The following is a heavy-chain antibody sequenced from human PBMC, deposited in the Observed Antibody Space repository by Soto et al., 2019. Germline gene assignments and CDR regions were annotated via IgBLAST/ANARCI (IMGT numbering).Heavy chain of an antibody. V-gene: IGHV1-18*01. CDR1: GYTFTNYG. J-gene: IGHJ3*02. CDR2: INTYNGHT. Sequence: QVQLVQSGTEVKKPGASVMVSCKASGYTFTNYGISWVRQAPGQGLEWLAWINTYNGHTNYAQKLQGRVTLTTDTSTSTAYMELRSLRSDDTAVYYCARDLLYSSRSTVRFDIWGQGTMVTVSS. CDR3: ARDLLYSSRSTVRFDI. D-gene: IGHD6-13*01.